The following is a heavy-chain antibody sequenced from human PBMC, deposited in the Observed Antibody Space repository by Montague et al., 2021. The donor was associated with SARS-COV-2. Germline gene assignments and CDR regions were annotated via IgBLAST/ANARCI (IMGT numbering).Heavy chain of an antibody. CDR2: IYDSETI. J-gene: IGHJ4*02. Sequence: SQTPSLTCTVSGDSISSSSYNWGWIRQPPGKGLEWIGDIYDSETINYNPSLKRRVTISVDRTKNQFSLKLSSVTAADTAVYYCARGPDSSGYYNDFDYWGQGTLVTVSS. D-gene: IGHD3-22*01. V-gene: IGHV4-39*07. CDR3: ARGPDSSGYYNDFDY. CDR1: GDSISSSSYN.